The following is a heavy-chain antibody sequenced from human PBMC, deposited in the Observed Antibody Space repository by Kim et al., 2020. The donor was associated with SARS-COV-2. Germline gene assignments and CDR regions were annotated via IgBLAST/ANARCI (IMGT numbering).Heavy chain of an antibody. V-gene: IGHV7-4-1*02. J-gene: IGHJ6*02. CDR2: INTNTGNP. CDR3: ARVGDYDYIWGSYRRSGVDYYGMDV. CDR1: GYTFTSYA. D-gene: IGHD3-16*02. Sequence: ASVKVSCKASGYTFTSYAMNWVRQAPGQGLEWMGWINTNTGNPTYAQGFTGRFVFSLDTSVSTAYLQISSLKAEDTAVYYCARVGDYDYIWGSYRRSGVDYYGMDVWGQGTTVTVSS.